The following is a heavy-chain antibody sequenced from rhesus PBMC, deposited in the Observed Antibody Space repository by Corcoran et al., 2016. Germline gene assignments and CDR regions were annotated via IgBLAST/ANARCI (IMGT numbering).Heavy chain of an antibody. CDR1: GFSLSTSGMG. CDR3: ARSTLAGHDY. J-gene: IGHJ4*01. D-gene: IGHD6-25*01. CDR2: IYWNDDK. Sequence: QVTLKESGPALVKPTQTLTLTCTFSGFSLSTSGMGVGWIRQPSRKTLEWLAHIYWNDDKYYSNSLKCSRTRSKDTSKNQVVLTMTNMDPVDTATYYCARSTLAGHDYWGQGVLVTVSS. V-gene: IGHV2-1*01.